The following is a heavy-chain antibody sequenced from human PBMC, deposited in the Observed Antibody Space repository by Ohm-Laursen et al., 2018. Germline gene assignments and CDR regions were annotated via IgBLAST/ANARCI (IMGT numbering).Heavy chain of an antibody. Sequence: SLRLSCAASGFTFSSYGMHWVRQAPGKGLEWVAVIWYDGSNKYYADSVKGRFTISRDNSKNTLYLQMNSLRAEDTAVYYCASQSTTVTLDYWGQGTLVTVSS. CDR2: IWYDGSNK. J-gene: IGHJ4*02. CDR1: GFTFSSYG. D-gene: IGHD4-17*01. CDR3: ASQSTTVTLDY. V-gene: IGHV3-33*01.